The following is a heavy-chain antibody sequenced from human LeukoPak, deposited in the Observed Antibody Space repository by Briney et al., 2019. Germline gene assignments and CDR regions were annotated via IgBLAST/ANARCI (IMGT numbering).Heavy chain of an antibody. Sequence: ASVKVSCKASGYTFTAYYMHWVRQAPGQGLEWMGWISAYNGNTNYAQKLQGRVTMTTDTSTSTAYMELRSLRSDDTAVYYCARAEYAVAFGDAFDIWGQGTMVTVSS. CDR3: ARAEYAVAFGDAFDI. D-gene: IGHD6-19*01. V-gene: IGHV1-18*04. CDR2: ISAYNGNT. CDR1: GYTFTAYY. J-gene: IGHJ3*02.